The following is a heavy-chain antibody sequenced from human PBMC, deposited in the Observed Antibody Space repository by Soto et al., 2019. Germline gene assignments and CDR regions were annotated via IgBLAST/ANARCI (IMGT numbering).Heavy chain of an antibody. V-gene: IGHV3-30*03. Sequence: GGSLRLSCAASGFTFSSYGMHWVRQAPGKGLEGVAVISYDGSNKYYADSVKGRFTISRDNSKNTLYLQMNSLRAEDTSVYYCAPWFGAFDYWGQGTLVTVSS. J-gene: IGHJ4*02. D-gene: IGHD3-10*01. CDR1: GFTFSSYG. CDR2: ISYDGSNK. CDR3: APWFGAFDY.